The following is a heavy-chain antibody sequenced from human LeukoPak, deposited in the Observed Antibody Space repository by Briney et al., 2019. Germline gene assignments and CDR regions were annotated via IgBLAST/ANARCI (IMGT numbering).Heavy chain of an antibody. Sequence: GGSLRLSCAASGFTVSSNYMSWVRQAPGKGLEWVSVIYSGGSTYYADSVKGRFTISRDNSKNTLYLQMNSLRAEDTAVYYCARDFPGYCSGGSCYGRYFDLWGRGTLVTVSS. D-gene: IGHD2-15*01. J-gene: IGHJ2*01. CDR2: IYSGGST. V-gene: IGHV3-66*01. CDR1: GFTVSSNY. CDR3: ARDFPGYCSGGSCYGRYFDL.